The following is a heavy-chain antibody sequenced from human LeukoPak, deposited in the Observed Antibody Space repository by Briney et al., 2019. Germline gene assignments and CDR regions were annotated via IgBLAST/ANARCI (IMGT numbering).Heavy chain of an antibody. V-gene: IGHV5-51*01. D-gene: IGHD2-15*01. J-gene: IGHJ5*02. Sequence: TGESLKISCKGSGYSINNYWIGWVRQMPGKGLEWMGIIYPADSDIRYSPSFQGQVTISADKSISTAYLQWSSLKASDTAIYYCARQEYCGGGSCYTWFDPWGQGTLVIVSS. CDR2: IYPADSDI. CDR1: GYSINNYW. CDR3: ARQEYCGGGSCYTWFDP.